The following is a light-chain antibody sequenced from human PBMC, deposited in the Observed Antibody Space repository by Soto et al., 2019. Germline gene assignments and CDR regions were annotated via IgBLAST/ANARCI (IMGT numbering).Light chain of an antibody. J-gene: IGLJ2*01. Sequence: NFMLTQPNYVSESPGKTVTISCTRSSGSIASNYVQWYQQRPGSAPTPVIYEDNERPSGVPDRFSGSIDSSSNSASLTISGLKTDDEADYYCQSYHSGNVVFGGGTKLTVL. V-gene: IGLV6-57*04. CDR2: EDN. CDR3: QSYHSGNVV. CDR1: SGSIASNY.